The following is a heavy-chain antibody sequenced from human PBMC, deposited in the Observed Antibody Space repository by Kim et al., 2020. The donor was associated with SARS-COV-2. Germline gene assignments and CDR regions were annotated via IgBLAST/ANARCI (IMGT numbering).Heavy chain of an antibody. CDR2: ISYDGSNK. Sequence: GGSLRLSCAASGFTFSSYAMHWVRQAPGKGLEWVAVISYDGSNKYYADSVKGRFTISRDNSKNTLYLQMNSLRAEDTAVYYCAREYCSSTSCYGRFDPWG. V-gene: IGHV3-30-3*01. CDR3: AREYCSSTSCYGRFDP. D-gene: IGHD2-2*01. CDR1: GFTFSSYA. J-gene: IGHJ5*02.